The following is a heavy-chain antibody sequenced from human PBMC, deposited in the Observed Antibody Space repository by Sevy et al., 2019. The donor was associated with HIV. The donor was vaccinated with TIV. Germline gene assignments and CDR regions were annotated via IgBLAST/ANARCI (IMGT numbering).Heavy chain of an antibody. CDR3: ARAGPLGDLDHFDR. Sequence: GGSLRLSCAASGFTFSSYGMTWVRQAPGKGLEWVVYINQDGSQKSYVDSVKGRFTISRDNSKNSLFLQMNSLRAEDTAVYYCARAGPLGDLDHFDRWGQGTLVTVSS. CDR2: INQDGSQK. D-gene: IGHD2-21*01. CDR1: GFTFSSYG. V-gene: IGHV3-7*03. J-gene: IGHJ4*02.